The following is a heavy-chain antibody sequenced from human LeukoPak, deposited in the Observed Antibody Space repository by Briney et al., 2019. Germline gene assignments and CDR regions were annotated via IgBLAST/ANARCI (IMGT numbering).Heavy chain of an antibody. D-gene: IGHD4-17*01. CDR1: GYSFTNYW. CDR3: ASYADYVSDWYFDL. CDR2: IYPGDSDT. Sequence: GESLKISCKGSGYSFTNYWIGWVRQLPGKGLEWMGIIYPGDSDTRYSPSFQGQVTISADKSISTAYLQWTNLQTSDTAIYYCASYADYVSDWYFDLWGRGTLVTVSS. V-gene: IGHV5-51*01. J-gene: IGHJ2*01.